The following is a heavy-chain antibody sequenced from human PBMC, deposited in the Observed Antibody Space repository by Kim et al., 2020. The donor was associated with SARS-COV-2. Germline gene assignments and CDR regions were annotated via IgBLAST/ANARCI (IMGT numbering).Heavy chain of an antibody. CDR2: INYRGST. D-gene: IGHD3-10*01. V-gene: IGHV4-39*01. Sequence: SETLSLTCTVSGGSISSSSYYWGWIRQPPGKGLEWIGSINYRGSTYYKPSLKSRVTISADTSKNQFSLKLSSVTAADTAVYYCARLDYYGSGSFFFDYWGQGSLVSVSS. CDR3: ARLDYYGSGSFFFDY. CDR1: GGSISSSSYY. J-gene: IGHJ4*02.